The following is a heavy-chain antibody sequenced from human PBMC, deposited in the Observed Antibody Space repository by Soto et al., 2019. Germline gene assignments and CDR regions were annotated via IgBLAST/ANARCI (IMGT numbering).Heavy chain of an antibody. CDR1: GGSISSYY. D-gene: IGHD2-2*01. J-gene: IGHJ4*02. CDR2: INHSGST. V-gene: IGHV4-34*01. CDR3: AREGHCSSTGCPGDY. Sequence: SETLSLTCTVSGGSISSYYWSWIRQPPGKGLEWIGEINHSGSTNYNPSLKSRVTISVDTSKNQFSLNLSSVTAADTAVYYCAREGHCSSTGCPGDYWGQGTLVTVSS.